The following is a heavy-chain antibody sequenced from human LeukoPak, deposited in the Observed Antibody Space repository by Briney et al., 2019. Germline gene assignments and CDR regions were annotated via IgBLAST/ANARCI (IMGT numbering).Heavy chain of an antibody. D-gene: IGHD3-10*01. CDR3: ARGVSGSYYAFDY. V-gene: IGHV4-59*01. CDR2: IYYSRST. Sequence: SETLSLTCTVPDDSISSYYWSWIRQPPGKGLEWIGYIYYSRSTNYNPSLKSRVTISVDTSKNQFSLKLSSVTAADTAVYYCARGVSGSYYAFDYWGPGTLVTVSS. CDR1: DDSISSYY. J-gene: IGHJ4*02.